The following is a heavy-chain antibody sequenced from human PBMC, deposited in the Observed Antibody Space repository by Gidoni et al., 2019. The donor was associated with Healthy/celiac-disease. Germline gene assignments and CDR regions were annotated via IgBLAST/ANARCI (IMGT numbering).Heavy chain of an antibody. D-gene: IGHD3-22*01. V-gene: IGHV4-34*01. CDR3: AAERYYDSSGYLS. J-gene: IGHJ4*02. Sequence: QVQLQQWGAGLLKPSETLSLTCAVYGGSFSGYYWSWIRHPPGKGLEWIGEINHSGSTNYNQSLKSRVTISVDTSKNQFSLKLSSVTAADTAVYYCAAERYYDSSGYLSWGQGTLVTVSS. CDR1: GGSFSGYY. CDR2: INHSGST.